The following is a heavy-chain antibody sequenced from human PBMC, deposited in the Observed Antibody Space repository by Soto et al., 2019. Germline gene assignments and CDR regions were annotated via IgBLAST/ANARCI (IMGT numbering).Heavy chain of an antibody. V-gene: IGHV4-30-2*01. D-gene: IGHD6-13*01. J-gene: IGHJ4*02. CDR1: GGSISSGGYS. CDR2: IYDSGST. CDR3: ARGLNTAAALDY. Sequence: QLQLQESGSGLVKPSQTLSLTCAVSGGSISSGGYSWSWIRQPPGKGLEWIGYIYDSGSTYYNPSLKSRVTTSVYRSKNQFSLKLSSVTAADTAVYYCARGLNTAAALDYWGQGTLVTVSS.